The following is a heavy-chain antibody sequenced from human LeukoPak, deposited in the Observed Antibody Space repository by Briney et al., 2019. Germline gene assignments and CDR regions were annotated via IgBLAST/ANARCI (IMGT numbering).Heavy chain of an antibody. V-gene: IGHV4-59*08. D-gene: IGHD2-2*01. Sequence: PSETLSLTCTVSGGSISSYYWSWIRQPPGKGLEWIGYIYYSGSTNYNPSLKSRVTISVDTSENQFSLKLSSVTAADTAVYYCARHRYCSSTSCLNWFDPWGQGTLVTVSS. J-gene: IGHJ5*02. CDR3: ARHRYCSSTSCLNWFDP. CDR2: IYYSGST. CDR1: GGSISSYY.